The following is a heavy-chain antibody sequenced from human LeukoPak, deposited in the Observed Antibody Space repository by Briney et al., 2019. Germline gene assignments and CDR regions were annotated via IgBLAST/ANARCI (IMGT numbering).Heavy chain of an antibody. D-gene: IGHD1-26*01. CDR3: ASHRYSGCYSFFDY. CDR1: GYTFTGYY. J-gene: IGHJ4*02. CDR2: INPNSGGT. Sequence: ASVKVSCKASGYTFTGYYMHWVRQAPGQGLEWMGWINPNSGGTNYAQKFQGRVTMTRDTSISTAYMELSRLRSDDTAVYYCASHRYSGCYSFFDYWGQGTLVTVSS. V-gene: IGHV1-2*02.